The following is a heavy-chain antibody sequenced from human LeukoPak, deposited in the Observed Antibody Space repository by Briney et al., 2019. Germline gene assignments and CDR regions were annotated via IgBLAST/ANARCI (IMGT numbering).Heavy chain of an antibody. CDR1: GYTFTSYG. Sequence: GASVKVSCKASGYTFTSYGISWVRQAPGQGVEWMGWISAYNGNTNYAQKLQGRVTMTTDTSTSTAYMELRSLRSDDTAVYYCARDKYNWNYYYYYYMDVWGKGTTVTVSS. V-gene: IGHV1-18*01. CDR2: ISAYNGNT. CDR3: ARDKYNWNYYYYYYMDV. J-gene: IGHJ6*03. D-gene: IGHD1-20*01.